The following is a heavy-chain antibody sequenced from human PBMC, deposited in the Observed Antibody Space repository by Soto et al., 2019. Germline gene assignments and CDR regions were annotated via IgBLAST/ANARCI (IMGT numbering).Heavy chain of an antibody. CDR1: GGTFSSYA. CDR2: IIPIFGTA. D-gene: IGHD3-22*01. V-gene: IGHV1-69*06. J-gene: IGHJ3*02. CDR3: ARVDYYDSTGGHVAFDI. Sequence: QVQLVQSGAEVKKPGSSVKVSCKASGGTFSSYAISWVRQAPGQGLEWMGGIIPIFGTANYAQKFQGRVTITADKSTSTAYRELSSLRSEDTAVYYCARVDYYDSTGGHVAFDIWGQGTMVTVSS.